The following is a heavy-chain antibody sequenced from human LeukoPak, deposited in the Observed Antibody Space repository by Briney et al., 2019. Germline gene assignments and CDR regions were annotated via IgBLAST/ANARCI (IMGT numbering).Heavy chain of an antibody. D-gene: IGHD3-22*01. Sequence: SETLSLTCTVSGGSISGYYWSWIRQPPGKGLEWIGYMYYSGSPKYNPSLKSRVTISIDTSKNQFSLKLSSVTAADTAVYYCVRRYYDSSGYFILDYWGQGTLVTVSS. J-gene: IGHJ4*02. CDR3: VRRYYDSSGYFILDY. V-gene: IGHV4-59*08. CDR2: MYYSGSP. CDR1: GGSISGYY.